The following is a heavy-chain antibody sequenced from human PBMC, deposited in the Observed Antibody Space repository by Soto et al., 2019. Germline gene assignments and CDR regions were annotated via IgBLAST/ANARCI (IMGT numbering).Heavy chain of an antibody. Sequence: PGESVKISCXGSGYSFTNYWIGWVRQMPGKGLEWMGIIYPGDSNTRYSPSFQGQVTISADKSISTAYLQWSSLKASDTAMYFCARQGYCSNTACYTVDYWGQGTLVTVSS. CDR3: ARQGYCSNTACYTVDY. CDR1: GYSFTNYW. V-gene: IGHV5-51*01. D-gene: IGHD2-2*02. J-gene: IGHJ4*02. CDR2: IYPGDSNT.